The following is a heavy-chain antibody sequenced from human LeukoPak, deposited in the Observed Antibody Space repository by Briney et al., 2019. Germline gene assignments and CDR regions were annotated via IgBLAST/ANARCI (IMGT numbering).Heavy chain of an antibody. CDR3: ARGNLAAAGKYYSDY. J-gene: IGHJ4*02. Sequence: PSETLSLTCAVYGGSFSGYYWSWIRHPPGKGLEWHREINHRGSTNYHPSLKSRVPISVDTSKNQSTLKLSSVTAADTAVYYCARGNLAAAGKYYSDYWGQGTLVTVSS. CDR2: INHRGST. CDR1: GGSFSGYY. V-gene: IGHV4-34*01. D-gene: IGHD6-13*01.